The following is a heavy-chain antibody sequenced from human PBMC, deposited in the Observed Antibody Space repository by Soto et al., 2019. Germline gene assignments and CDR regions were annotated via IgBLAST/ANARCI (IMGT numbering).Heavy chain of an antibody. J-gene: IGHJ5*02. CDR1: GFTFSSYA. CDR3: ARDGIAAAGSNWFDP. CDR2: ISYDGSNK. Sequence: QVQLVESGGGVVQPGRSLRLSCAASGFTFSSYAMHWVRQAPGKGLEWVAVISYDGSNKYYADSVKGRFTISRDNSKNTLYLRMNSLRAEDTAVYYCARDGIAAAGSNWFDPWGQGTLVTVSS. D-gene: IGHD6-13*01. V-gene: IGHV3-30-3*01.